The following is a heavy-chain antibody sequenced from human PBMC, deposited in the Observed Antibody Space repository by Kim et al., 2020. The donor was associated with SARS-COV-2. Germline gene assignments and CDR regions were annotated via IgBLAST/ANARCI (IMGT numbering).Heavy chain of an antibody. V-gene: IGHV3-33*01. D-gene: IGHD6-13*01. CDR2: IWYDGSNK. CDR1: GFTFSSYG. Sequence: GGSLRLSCAASGFTFSSYGMHWVRQAPGKGLEWVAVIWYDGSNKYYADSVKGRFTISRDNSKNTLYLQMNSLRAEDTAVYYCARAGSSWPSGAFDIWGQGTMVTVSS. CDR3: ARAGSSWPSGAFDI. J-gene: IGHJ3*02.